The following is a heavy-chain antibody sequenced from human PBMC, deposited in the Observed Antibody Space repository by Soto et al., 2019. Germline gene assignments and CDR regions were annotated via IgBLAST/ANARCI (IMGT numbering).Heavy chain of an antibody. V-gene: IGHV3-72*01. J-gene: IGHJ4*02. CDR2: IRNKANNYAT. CDR3: TREKRYYNNLTSFYFDK. CDR1: GFTFSDYY. Sequence: GGSLRLSCAASGFTFSDYYMDWVRRAPGKGLEWVGRIRNKANNYATEYAASLKGRVTFSRDDSENSLYLQMNSLETEDTAVYWCTREKRYYNNLTSFYFDKWGQGTLVTVSS. D-gene: IGHD3-10*01.